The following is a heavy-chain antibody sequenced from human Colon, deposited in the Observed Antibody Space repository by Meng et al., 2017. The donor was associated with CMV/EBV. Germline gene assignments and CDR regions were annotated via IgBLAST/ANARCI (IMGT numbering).Heavy chain of an antibody. D-gene: IGHD4-17*01. V-gene: IGHV4-61*01. Sequence: GSIGRGTYEWSWIRQPPGDGRGWVEDVSYNGETTYNPSLRSRLTISVDTSKNQFSLRLTSVTAADTAVYYCARGTMTTKERLNWFDPWGQGTLVTVSS. CDR3: ARGTMTTKERLNWFDP. J-gene: IGHJ5*02. CDR1: GSIGRGTYE. CDR2: VSYNGET.